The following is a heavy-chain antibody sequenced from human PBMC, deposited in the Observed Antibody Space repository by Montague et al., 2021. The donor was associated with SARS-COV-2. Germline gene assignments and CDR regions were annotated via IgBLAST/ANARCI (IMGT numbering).Heavy chain of an antibody. V-gene: IGHV4-39*07. CDR3: ARDTRITMLVVVNRYGMDV. J-gene: IGHJ6*02. Sequence: SETLSLTCTVSGGSIITSNYYWGWLRQPPGKGLEWIGSGDYSGSTYYNPSLKSRVTISVDTSKNQFSLKLSSVTAADTAVYYCARDTRITMLVVVNRYGMDVWGQGTTVTVSS. CDR2: GDYSGST. CDR1: GGSIITSNYY. D-gene: IGHD3-22*01.